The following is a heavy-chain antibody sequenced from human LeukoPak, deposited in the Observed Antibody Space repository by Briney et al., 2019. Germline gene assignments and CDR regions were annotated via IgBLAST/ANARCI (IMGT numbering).Heavy chain of an antibody. CDR1: GFTFSSYA. J-gene: IGHJ4*02. CDR3: ARASSGWYGY. CDR2: ISSNGGST. Sequence: PGGSLILSCVVSGFTFSSYAMHWVRQAPGKGLEYVSAISSNGGSTYYANSVKGRFTISRDNSKNTLYLQMGSLRVEDMAVYYCARASSGWYGYWGQGTLVTVSS. V-gene: IGHV3-64*01. D-gene: IGHD6-19*01.